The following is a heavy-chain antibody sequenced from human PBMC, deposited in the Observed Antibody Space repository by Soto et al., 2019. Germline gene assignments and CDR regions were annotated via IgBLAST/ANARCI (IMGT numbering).Heavy chain of an antibody. V-gene: IGHV3-23*01. CDR3: AKAVVDCSGGSCYFIVFGFDY. J-gene: IGHJ4*02. CDR2: ISGSGGST. D-gene: IGHD2-15*01. CDR1: GFTFSSYA. Sequence: EVQLLESGGGLVQPGGSLRLSCAASGFTFSSYAMSWVRQAPGKGLEWVSAISGSGGSTYYADSVQGRFTISRDNSKNTLYLQMNSLRAEDTAVYYCAKAVVDCSGGSCYFIVFGFDYWGQGTLVTVSS.